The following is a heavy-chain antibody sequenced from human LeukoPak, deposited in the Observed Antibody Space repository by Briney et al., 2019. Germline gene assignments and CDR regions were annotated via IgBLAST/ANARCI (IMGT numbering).Heavy chain of an antibody. Sequence: ASVKVSCKASEYTFTGYYMHWVRQTPGQGLEWMGGIIPIFGTANYAQKFQGRVTITADESTSTAYMELSSLRSEDTAVYYCARGPRNWGQGTLVTVSS. CDR3: ARGPRN. V-gene: IGHV1-69*13. J-gene: IGHJ4*02. CDR2: IIPIFGTA. CDR1: EYTFTGYY.